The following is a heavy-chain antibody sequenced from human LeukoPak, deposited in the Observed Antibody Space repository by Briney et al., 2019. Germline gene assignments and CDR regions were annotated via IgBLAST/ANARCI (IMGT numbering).Heavy chain of an antibody. CDR1: GASISGFY. D-gene: IGHD3-9*01. Sequence: SETLSLSCTVSGASISGFYWSWIRQAPGKGLEWIGYIYYSGSTNYNPSLKSRVTISVDTSKNQFSLKLSSVTAADTAVYYCARSPALIGYMGGPYYFNYWGQGTLVTVSS. J-gene: IGHJ4*02. V-gene: IGHV4-59*01. CDR3: ARSPALIGYMGGPYYFNY. CDR2: IYYSGST.